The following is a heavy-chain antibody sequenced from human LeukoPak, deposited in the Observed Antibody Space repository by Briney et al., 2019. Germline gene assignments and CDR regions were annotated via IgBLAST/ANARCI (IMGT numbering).Heavy chain of an antibody. Sequence: SETLSLTCTVSGGSINSGDYYWNWIRQPPGKGLEWIGDIYYSGNTYYNLSLTSRVTISVDTSKNQFSLRLTSVTAADTAVYHCARSGYRYGLADYWGQGTLVTVSS. CDR3: ARSGYRYGLADY. V-gene: IGHV4-30-4*01. CDR1: GGSINSGDYY. D-gene: IGHD5-18*01. CDR2: IYYSGNT. J-gene: IGHJ4*02.